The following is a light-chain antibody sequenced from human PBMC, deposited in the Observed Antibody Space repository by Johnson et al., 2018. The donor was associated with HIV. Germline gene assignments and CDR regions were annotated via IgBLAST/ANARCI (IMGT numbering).Light chain of an antibody. Sequence: QSVLTQPPSVSAAPGQKVTISCSGSSSNIGNNYVSWYQQLPGTAPKLLIYDNNKRPSGIPDRFSGSKSGTSATLGITGLQTGDEADYYCGTGDCSLSAYVCGTGPKVTVL. CDR2: DNN. CDR3: GTGDCSLSAYV. V-gene: IGLV1-51*01. CDR1: SSNIGNNY. J-gene: IGLJ1*01.